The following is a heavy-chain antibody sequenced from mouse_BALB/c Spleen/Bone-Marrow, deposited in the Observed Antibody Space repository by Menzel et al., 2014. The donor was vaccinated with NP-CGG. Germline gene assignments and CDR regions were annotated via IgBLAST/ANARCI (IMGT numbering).Heavy chain of an antibody. V-gene: IGHV5-6-5*01. J-gene: IGHJ4*01. CDR1: GFTFSSYA. CDR3: ARYDYDGAYAMDY. Sequence: VQLKESGGGLVKPGGSLKLSCAAPGFTFSSYAMSWVRQTPEKSLEWVASISSGGSTYYPDSVKGRFTISRDNARNILYLQMSSLRSEDTAMYYCARYDYDGAYAMDYWGQGTSVTVSS. D-gene: IGHD2-4*01. CDR2: ISSGGST.